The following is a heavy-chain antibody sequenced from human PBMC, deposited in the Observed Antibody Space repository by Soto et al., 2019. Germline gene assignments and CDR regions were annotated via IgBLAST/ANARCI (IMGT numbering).Heavy chain of an antibody. D-gene: IGHD3-22*01. J-gene: IGHJ4*02. CDR2: IVVGSGNT. CDR1: GFTFTSSA. V-gene: IGHV1-58*01. CDR3: AAVQYYYDSSGYPDETFDY. Sequence: SVKVSCKASGFTFTSSAVQWVRQARGQRLEWIGWIVVGSGNTNYAQKFQERVTITRDMSTSTAYMELSSLRSEDTAVYYCAAVQYYYDSSGYPDETFDYWGQGTLVTVSS.